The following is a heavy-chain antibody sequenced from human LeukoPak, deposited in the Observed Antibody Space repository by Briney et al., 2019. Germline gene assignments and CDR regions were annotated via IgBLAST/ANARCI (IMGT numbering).Heavy chain of an antibody. CDR3: ARERAGLYGDYVFDY. CDR2: ISSSGSTI. Sequence: PGGSLRLSCAASGFTLSDYYMSWIRQAPGKGLEWVSYISSSGSTIYYADSVKGRFTISRDNAKNSLYLQMNSLRAEDTAVYYCARERAGLYGDYVFDYWGQGTLVTVSS. V-gene: IGHV3-11*01. D-gene: IGHD4-17*01. J-gene: IGHJ4*02. CDR1: GFTLSDYY.